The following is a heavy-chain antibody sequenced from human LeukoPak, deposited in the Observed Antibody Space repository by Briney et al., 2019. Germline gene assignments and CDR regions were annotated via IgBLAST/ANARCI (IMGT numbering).Heavy chain of an antibody. CDR1: GFTFSSFA. Sequence: GGSLRLSCAASGFTFSSFAMSWVRQAPGKGLEWISGISGGGDSTYSADSVKGRFTISRDNSENTLYLQMNSLRAEDTAIYYCTKLSEYTFGPSDFDYWGQGSQVTVSS. CDR2: ISGGGDST. J-gene: IGHJ4*02. D-gene: IGHD3-3*01. CDR3: TKLSEYTFGPSDFDY. V-gene: IGHV3-23*01.